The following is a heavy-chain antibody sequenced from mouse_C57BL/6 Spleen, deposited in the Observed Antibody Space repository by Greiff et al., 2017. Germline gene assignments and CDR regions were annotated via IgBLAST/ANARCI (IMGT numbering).Heavy chain of an antibody. CDR1: GYTFTSYW. V-gene: IGHV1-53*01. D-gene: IGHD2-4*01. CDR2: INPSNGGT. J-gene: IGHJ1*03. Sequence: QVQLQQSGTELVKPGASVKLSCKASGYTFTSYWMHWVKQRPGQGLEWIGNINPSNGGTNYNEKFKSKATLTVDKSSSTAYMQLSSLTSEDSAVYYCARGGSYYDYGRYFDVWGTGTTVTVSS. CDR3: ARGGSYYDYGRYFDV.